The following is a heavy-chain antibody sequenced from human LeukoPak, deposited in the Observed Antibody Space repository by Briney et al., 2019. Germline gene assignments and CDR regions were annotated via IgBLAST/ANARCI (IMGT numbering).Heavy chain of an antibody. V-gene: IGHV4-61*02. J-gene: IGHJ4*02. Sequence: SETLSLTCTVSGGSISSGSYYRSWIRQPAGKGLEWIGRIYTSGSTNYNPSLKSRVTISVDTSKNQFSLKLSFVTAADTAVYYCARGGNTKWELPTIDYWGQGTLVTVSS. D-gene: IGHD1-26*01. CDR3: ARGGNTKWELPTIDY. CDR1: GGSISSGSYY. CDR2: IYTSGST.